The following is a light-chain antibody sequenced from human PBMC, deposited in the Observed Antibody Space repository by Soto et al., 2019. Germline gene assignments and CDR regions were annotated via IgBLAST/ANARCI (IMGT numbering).Light chain of an antibody. CDR3: QQRSNWRGT. J-gene: IGKJ4*01. Sequence: EIVLAQSPATLSLSPGERATLSCRASQSVSKYLAWYQQKPGQAPRLLIYDASNRATGIPARFSGSGSGTDFTLTISSLEPEVFAVYYCQQRSNWRGTFGGGTKVEIK. V-gene: IGKV3-11*01. CDR2: DAS. CDR1: QSVSKY.